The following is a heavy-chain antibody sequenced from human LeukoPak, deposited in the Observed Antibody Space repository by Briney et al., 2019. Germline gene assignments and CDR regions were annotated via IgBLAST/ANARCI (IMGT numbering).Heavy chain of an antibody. CDR2: ISSGSSYI. CDR1: GFTFSDYY. CDR3: ARVRGYSGYDSGRYYYYNYMDV. V-gene: IGHV3-11*06. Sequence: PGGTLRLSCAASGFTFSDYYMSWIRQAPGKGLEWVSSISSGSSYIYYADSVKGRFTISRDNAKNSLYLQMNSLRAEDTAVYYCARVRGYSGYDSGRYYYYNYMDVWGKGTTVTVSS. D-gene: IGHD5-12*01. J-gene: IGHJ6*03.